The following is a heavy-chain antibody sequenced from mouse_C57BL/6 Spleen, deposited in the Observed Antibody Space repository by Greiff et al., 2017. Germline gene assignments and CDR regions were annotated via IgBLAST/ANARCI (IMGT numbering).Heavy chain of an antibody. CDR3: ARDYAGLAY. D-gene: IGHD2-12*01. V-gene: IGHV5-4*01. J-gene: IGHJ3*01. Sequence: EVKLVESGGGLVKPGGSLKLSCAASGFTFSSYAMSWVRQTPEKRLEWVATISDGGSYTYYPDNVKGRFTISRDNAKNNLYLQMSHLKSEDTAMYYCARDYAGLAYWGQGTLVTVSA. CDR2: ISDGGSYT. CDR1: GFTFSSYA.